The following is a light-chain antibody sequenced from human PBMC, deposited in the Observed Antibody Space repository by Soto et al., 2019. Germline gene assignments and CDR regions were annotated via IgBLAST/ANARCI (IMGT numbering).Light chain of an antibody. CDR3: QTWGTGIRGVV. V-gene: IGLV4-69*01. CDR1: SGHSSYA. CDR2: LNSDGSH. Sequence: QSVLTQSPSASASLGASVKLTCTLSSGHSSYAIAWHQQQPEKGPRYLMKLNSDGSHSKGDAIPDRFSGSSSGAERYLTISSRQSEDEADYYCQTWGTGIRGVVFGGGTKVTVL. J-gene: IGLJ2*01.